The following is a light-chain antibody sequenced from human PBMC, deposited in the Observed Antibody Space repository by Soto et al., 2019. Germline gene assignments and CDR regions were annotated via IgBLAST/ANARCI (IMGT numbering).Light chain of an antibody. CDR1: QSVSSY. CDR3: QQYNNWPLT. Sequence: EIVMTQSPATLSVSPGGRATLSCRASQSVSSYLAWYQQKPGQAPRLLIYDASNRATGIPARFSGSGSGTDFTLTISSLQSEDFAVYYCQQYNNWPLTFGQGTRLEIK. V-gene: IGKV3D-15*01. J-gene: IGKJ5*01. CDR2: DAS.